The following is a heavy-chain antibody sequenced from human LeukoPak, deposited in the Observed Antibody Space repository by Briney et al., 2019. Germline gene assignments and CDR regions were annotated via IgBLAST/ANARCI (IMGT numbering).Heavy chain of an antibody. Sequence: RSGGSLRLSCAASGFTFSSYEMNWVRQATGKGLEWVSYISSSGSTIYYADSVKGRFTISRDNAKNSLYLQMNSLRAEDTAVYYCARDQYYDSSGFDYWGQGTLVTVSS. V-gene: IGHV3-48*03. D-gene: IGHD3-22*01. CDR2: ISSSGSTI. CDR1: GFTFSSYE. J-gene: IGHJ4*02. CDR3: ARDQYYDSSGFDY.